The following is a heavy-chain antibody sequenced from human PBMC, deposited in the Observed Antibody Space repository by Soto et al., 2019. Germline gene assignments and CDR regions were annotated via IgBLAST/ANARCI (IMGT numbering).Heavy chain of an antibody. CDR3: ASVSRARATWDYYYSPDIAV. CDR1: GFTFSSYG. V-gene: IGHV3-33*01. CDR2: IWYDGSNT. J-gene: IGHJ6*02. Sequence: PGGSLRLSCAASGFTFSSYGMHWVRQAPGKGLEWVAVIWYDGSNTYYAGSVKGRFTISRDNAKNMLYLQMNSMRAEDTAVYYCASVSRARATWDYYYSPDIAVWGQGTKVSVP. D-gene: IGHD1-1*01.